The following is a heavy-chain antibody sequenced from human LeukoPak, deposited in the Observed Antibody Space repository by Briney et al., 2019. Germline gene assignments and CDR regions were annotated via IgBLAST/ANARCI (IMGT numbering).Heavy chain of an antibody. D-gene: IGHD3-10*01. J-gene: IGHJ4*02. CDR2: INHSGST. Sequence: PSETLSLTCAVYGGSFSGYYWSWIRQPPGKGLEWIGEINHSGSTNYNPSLKSRVTISVDTSKNQFSLKLSSVTAADTAVYYCARRALSIPMVRGGVFDYWGQGTLVTVSS. CDR3: ARRALSIPMVRGGVFDY. V-gene: IGHV4-34*01. CDR1: GGSFSGYY.